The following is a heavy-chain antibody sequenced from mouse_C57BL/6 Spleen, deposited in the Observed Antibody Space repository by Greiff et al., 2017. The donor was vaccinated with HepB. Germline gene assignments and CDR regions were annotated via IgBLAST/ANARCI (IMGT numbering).Heavy chain of an antibody. CDR1: GYAFTNYL. Sequence: VQLQQSGAELVRPGTSVKVSCKASGYAFTNYLIEWVKQRPGQGLEWIGVINPGSGGTNYNEKFKGKATLTADKSSSTAYMQLSSLTSEDSAVYVCARHYGSPYWYFDVWGTGTTVTVSS. CDR3: ARHYGSPYWYFDV. CDR2: INPGSGGT. V-gene: IGHV1-54*01. D-gene: IGHD1-1*01. J-gene: IGHJ1*03.